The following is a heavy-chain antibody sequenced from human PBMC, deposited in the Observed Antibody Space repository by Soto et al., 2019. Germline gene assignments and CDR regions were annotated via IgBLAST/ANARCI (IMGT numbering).Heavy chain of an antibody. J-gene: IGHJ4*02. CDR2: IDGDDEK. V-gene: IGHV2-5*02. CDR3: AHRSMIRGAFDS. Sequence: QITLKESGPPLIKPTQTLTLTCSFSGFSLSANVVAVAWIRQPPEKALEWLALIDGDDEKRYSPSLNNRLTITKDTSKNHVVRTMTNRDPGDTAAYFCAHRSMIRGAFDSWGQGLLVTVSS. CDR1: GFSLSANVVA. D-gene: IGHD3-10*01.